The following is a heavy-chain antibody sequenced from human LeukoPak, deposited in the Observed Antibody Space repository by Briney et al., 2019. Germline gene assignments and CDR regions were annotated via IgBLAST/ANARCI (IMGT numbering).Heavy chain of an antibody. Sequence: PSETLSLTCAVSGYSISSGYYWGWIRQPPGKGLEWIGSMYHSGSTYYNPSLKSRVTISVDRSKNQFSLKLSSVTAADTAVHYCARWGLLGYCSSTSCYAYDYWGQGTLVTVSS. J-gene: IGHJ4*02. CDR2: MYHSGST. D-gene: IGHD2-2*01. CDR3: ARWGLLGYCSSTSCYAYDY. CDR1: GYSISSGYY. V-gene: IGHV4-38-2*01.